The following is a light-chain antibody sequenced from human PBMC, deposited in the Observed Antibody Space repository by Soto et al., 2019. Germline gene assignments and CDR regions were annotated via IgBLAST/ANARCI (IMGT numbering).Light chain of an antibody. CDR2: DAS. V-gene: IGKV3-11*01. J-gene: IGKJ1*01. CDR1: QSVSSY. CDR3: QQYGSSPRT. Sequence: IVLTQSPATLSLSPGERATLSCRASQSVSSYVAWHQQTPRQAPRLLIYDASNRATGIAARFSGSGSATVFTTTSSRLEAEDFAVYYWQQYGSSPRTFGQGTKVDIK.